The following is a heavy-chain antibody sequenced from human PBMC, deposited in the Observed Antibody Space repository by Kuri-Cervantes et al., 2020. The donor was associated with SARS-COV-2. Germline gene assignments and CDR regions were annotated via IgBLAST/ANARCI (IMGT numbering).Heavy chain of an antibody. V-gene: IGHV3-48*01. CDR3: VKDHAAAGTTYFDY. Sequence: GGSLRLSCAASGFTFSSYSMNWVRQAPGKGLEWVSYISSSSSTIYYADSVKGRFTISRDNAKNTLYLQMSSLRAEDTAVYYCVKDHAAAGTTYFDYWGQGTLVTVSS. J-gene: IGHJ4*02. CDR1: GFTFSSYS. D-gene: IGHD6-13*01. CDR2: ISSSSSTI.